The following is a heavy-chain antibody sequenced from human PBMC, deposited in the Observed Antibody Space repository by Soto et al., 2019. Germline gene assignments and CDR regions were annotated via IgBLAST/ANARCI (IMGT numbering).Heavy chain of an antibody. Sequence: PGGSLRLSCAASGFTLSDWYMSGIRRAPGKGLDEIGDISSSGDKVYSADSVKGRFTITTDDAENLQYQELNTLRVEDKAVYFRARGPRLAVNWYGPWGQGNL. D-gene: IGHD1-20*01. CDR2: ISSSGDKV. CDR1: GFTLSDWY. CDR3: ARGPRLAVNWYGP. V-gene: IGHV3-11*01. J-gene: IGHJ5*02.